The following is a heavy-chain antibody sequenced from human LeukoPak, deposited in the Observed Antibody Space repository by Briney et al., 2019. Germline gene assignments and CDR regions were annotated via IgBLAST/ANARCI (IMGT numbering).Heavy chain of an antibody. Sequence: GGSLRLSCAASGFTFSSHGMHWVRQAPGKGLEWVAVIAYDGSNKYHADSVKGRFTISRDNSKNTLYLQMNSLRAEDTAVYYCAKPDIGKAVAGLSPDYWGQGTLVTVSS. CDR2: IAYDGSNK. CDR3: AKPDIGKAVAGLSPDY. V-gene: IGHV3-30*18. D-gene: IGHD6-19*01. CDR1: GFTFSSHG. J-gene: IGHJ4*02.